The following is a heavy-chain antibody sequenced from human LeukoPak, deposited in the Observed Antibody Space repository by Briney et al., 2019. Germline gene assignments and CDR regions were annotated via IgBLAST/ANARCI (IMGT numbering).Heavy chain of an antibody. Sequence: ASVKVSCKASGGTFSSYAISWVRQAPGQGLEWMGGIIPIFGTANYAQKFQGRVTISAGESTSTAYMELRSLRSDDTAVYYCARDYSDSSGYYYGGPDFDYWGQGTLVTVSS. CDR1: GGTFSSYA. CDR2: IIPIFGTA. CDR3: ARDYSDSSGYYYGGPDFDY. D-gene: IGHD3-22*01. J-gene: IGHJ4*02. V-gene: IGHV1-69*13.